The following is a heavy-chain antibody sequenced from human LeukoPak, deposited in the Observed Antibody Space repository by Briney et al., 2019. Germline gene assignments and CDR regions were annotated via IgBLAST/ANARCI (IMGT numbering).Heavy chain of an antibody. D-gene: IGHD1-1*01. CDR2: ISYDGSTK. J-gene: IGHJ3*02. V-gene: IGHV3-30*03. Sequence: GGSLRLSCAASGFTFSSYGMHWVRQAPGKGLEWVAVISYDGSTKYYADSVKGRFTISRDNSKNTVYLQMDSLRPEDTAVCYCARARGTTGTTRIAFDIWGKGTMVTVSS. CDR3: ARARGTTGTTRIAFDI. CDR1: GFTFSSYG.